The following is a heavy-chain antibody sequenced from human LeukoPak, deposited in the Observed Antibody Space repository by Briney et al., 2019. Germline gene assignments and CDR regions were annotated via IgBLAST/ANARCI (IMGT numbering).Heavy chain of an antibody. CDR1: GYTFTNYY. V-gene: IGHV1-46*01. Sequence: ASVKVSCKASGYTFTNYYIQWVRQAPGQGLEWTGMINPHGGTTSYAQKFQGRVTITTDESTSTAYMELSSLRSEDTAVYYCARDKNGGQAFDYWGQGTLVTVSS. CDR2: INPHGGTT. D-gene: IGHD4-23*01. J-gene: IGHJ4*02. CDR3: ARDKNGGQAFDY.